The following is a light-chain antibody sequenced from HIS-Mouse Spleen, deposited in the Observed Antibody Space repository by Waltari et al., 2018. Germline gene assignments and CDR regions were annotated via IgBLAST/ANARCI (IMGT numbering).Light chain of an antibody. J-gene: IGLJ2*01. V-gene: IGLV3-10*01. CDR2: EDS. Sequence: SYELTQPPSVSVSPGQTARLTCPGHALPKKYSYWYQQKSGQAPVLVLYEDSKRPSGIPERFSGSSSGTMATLTISGAQVEDEADYYCYSTDSSGNHRVFGGGTKLTVL. CDR3: YSTDSSGNHRV. CDR1: ALPKKY.